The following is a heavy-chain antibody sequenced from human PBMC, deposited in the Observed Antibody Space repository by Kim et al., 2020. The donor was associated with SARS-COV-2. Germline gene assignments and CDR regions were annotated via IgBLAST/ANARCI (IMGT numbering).Heavy chain of an antibody. CDR1: GGSFSGYY. CDR2: INHSGST. D-gene: IGHD3-3*01. Sequence: SETLSLTCAVYGGSFSGYYWSWIRQPPGKGLEWIGEINHSGSTNYNPSLKSRVTISVDTSKNQFSLKLSSVTAADTAVYYCARGGRSFGVVIISYYYYY. V-gene: IGHV4-34*01. J-gene: IGHJ6*03. CDR3: ARGGRSFGVVIISYYYYY.